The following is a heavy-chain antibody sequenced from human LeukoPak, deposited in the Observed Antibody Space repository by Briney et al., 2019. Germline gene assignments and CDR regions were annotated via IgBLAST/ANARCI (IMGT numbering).Heavy chain of an antibody. V-gene: IGHV1-69*13. CDR3: ARCGYSSSSRGFDP. CDR1: GGTFSSYA. D-gene: IGHD6-6*01. J-gene: IGHJ5*02. CDR2: IIPIFGTA. Sequence: GASVKVSCKASGGTFSSYAISWVRQAPGQGLEWMGGIIPIFGTANYAQKFQGRVTITADESTSTAYMELSSLRSEDTAVYYCARCGYSSSSRGFDPWGQGTLVTVSS.